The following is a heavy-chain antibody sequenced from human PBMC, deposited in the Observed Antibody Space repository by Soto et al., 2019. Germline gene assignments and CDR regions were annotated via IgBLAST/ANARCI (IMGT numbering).Heavy chain of an antibody. CDR1: EYTFTGYY. CDR3: PTHLIPPRLYRTSSGLINYSGMHV. Sequence: QVQLVQSGAEVKKPGASVKVSCKASEYTFTGYYLHWVRQAPGQGLEWMGWINPNSGATTYAQKFQGRVTMTRDTSISTAYMELSRLRSDETAVYYCPTHLIPPRLYRTSSGLINYSGMHVWGQGTTVTVSS. CDR2: INPNSGAT. V-gene: IGHV1-2*02. J-gene: IGHJ6*02. D-gene: IGHD3-10*01.